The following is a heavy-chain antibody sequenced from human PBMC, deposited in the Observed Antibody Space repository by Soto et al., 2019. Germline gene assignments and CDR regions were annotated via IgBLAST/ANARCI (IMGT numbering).Heavy chain of an antibody. D-gene: IGHD5-12*01. V-gene: IGHV4-31*03. CDR3: ARESPGGYDPYYFDY. CDR1: GGSISSGGYY. J-gene: IGHJ4*02. Sequence: SETLSLTCTVSGGSISSGGYYWSWIRQHPGKGLEWIGYIYYSGSTYYNPSLKSRVTISVDTSKNQFSLKLSSVTAADTAVYYCARESPGGYDPYYFDYWGQGTLVTVSS. CDR2: IYYSGST.